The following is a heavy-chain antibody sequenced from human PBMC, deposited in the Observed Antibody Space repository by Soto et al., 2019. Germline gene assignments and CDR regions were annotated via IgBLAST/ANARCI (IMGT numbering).Heavy chain of an antibody. CDR1: GGSISSYY. V-gene: IGHV4-59*01. CDR2: IYYSGST. CDR3: ARDAGSSWESFRNYYYYYGMDV. J-gene: IGHJ6*02. Sequence: SETLSLTCTVSGGSISSYYWSWIRQPPGKGLEWIGYIYYSGSTNYNPSLKSRVTISVDTSKNQFSLKLSSVTAADTAVYYCARDAGSSWESFRNYYYYYGMDVWGQGTTVTVSS. D-gene: IGHD6-13*01.